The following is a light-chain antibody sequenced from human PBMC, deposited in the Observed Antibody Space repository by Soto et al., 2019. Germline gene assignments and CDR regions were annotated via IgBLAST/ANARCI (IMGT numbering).Light chain of an antibody. CDR3: SSFTGSSTLVV. J-gene: IGLJ2*01. CDR1: SSDIGGYDY. CDR2: EIN. Sequence: QSALTQPASVSGSPGQSITISCTGTSSDIGGYDYVSWFQQHPGKAPKLIISEINNRPSGVSNRFSGSKSGNTAYLTISGLQAEDEADYYCSSFTGSSTLVVFGGGTKLTVL. V-gene: IGLV2-14*01.